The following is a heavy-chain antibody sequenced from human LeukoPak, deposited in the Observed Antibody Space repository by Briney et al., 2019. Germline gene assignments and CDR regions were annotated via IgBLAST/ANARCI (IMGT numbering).Heavy chain of an antibody. D-gene: IGHD2/OR15-2a*01. V-gene: IGHV3-20*04. Sequence: RPGGSLRLSCAASGFTFDDYGMSWVRQAPGKGLEWVSGINWNGGSTGYADSVKGRFTISGDNAKNSLYLQMNSLRAEDTALYYCARGGFLDSTMYYFDYWGQGTLVTVSS. CDR3: ARGGFLDSTMYYFDY. CDR1: GFTFDDYG. CDR2: INWNGGST. J-gene: IGHJ4*02.